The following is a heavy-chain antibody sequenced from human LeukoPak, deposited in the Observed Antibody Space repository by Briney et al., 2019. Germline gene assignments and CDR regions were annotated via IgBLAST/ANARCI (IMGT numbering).Heavy chain of an antibody. V-gene: IGHV4-34*01. CDR1: GGSFSGYY. CDR2: IDQSGST. J-gene: IGHJ4*02. CDR3: AINDGSGSYYKSDY. D-gene: IGHD3-10*01. Sequence: SETLSLTCAVYGGSFSGYYWSWVRQPPGKGPEWIGEIDQSGSTNYNPSLKSRVTITIDTSRNQFSLKLNSVTAADTAVYCCAINDGSGSYYKSDYWGQGTLVTVSS.